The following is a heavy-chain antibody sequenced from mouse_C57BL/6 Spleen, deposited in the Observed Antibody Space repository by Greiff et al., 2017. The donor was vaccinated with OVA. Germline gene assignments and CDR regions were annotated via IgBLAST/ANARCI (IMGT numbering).Heavy chain of an antibody. CDR3: TRTHYYGSRGYCDY. J-gene: IGHJ2*01. V-gene: IGHV1-15*01. Sequence: QVQLQQSGAELVRPGASVTLSCKASGYTFTDYEMHWVKQTPVHGLEWIGAIDPETGGTAYNQKFKGKAILTADKSSSTAYMELRSLTSEDSAVYYCTRTHYYGSRGYCDYWGQGTTLTVSS. D-gene: IGHD1-1*01. CDR2: IDPETGGT. CDR1: GYTFTDYE.